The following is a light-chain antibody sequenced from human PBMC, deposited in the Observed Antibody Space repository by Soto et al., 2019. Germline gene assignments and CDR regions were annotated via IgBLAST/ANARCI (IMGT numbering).Light chain of an antibody. J-gene: IGKJ1*01. Sequence: DIQMTQSPSTLSASVGDRVTITCRASQSISSWLAWYQQKPGKAPKLLIHDASSLESGVPSRFSGSGSRTEFALTISSLQPDDFATYYCQQYNSYSLWTFGQGTKVEIK. V-gene: IGKV1-5*01. CDR1: QSISSW. CDR2: DAS. CDR3: QQYNSYSLWT.